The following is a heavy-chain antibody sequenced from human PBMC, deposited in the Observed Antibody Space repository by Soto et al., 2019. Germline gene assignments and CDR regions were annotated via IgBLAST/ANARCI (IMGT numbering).Heavy chain of an antibody. CDR1: GFTFSSYA. V-gene: IGHV3-23*01. CDR2: ISGSGGST. CDR3: AKARGYCSSTSCYQPRYYYYGMEV. J-gene: IGHJ6*02. D-gene: IGHD2-2*01. Sequence: GGSLRLSCAASGFTFSSYAMIWVRQAPGKGLEWVSAISGSGGSTYYADSVKGRFTISRDNSKNTLYLQMNSLRAEDTAVYYCAKARGYCSSTSCYQPRYYYYGMEVWGQGTTVTVSS.